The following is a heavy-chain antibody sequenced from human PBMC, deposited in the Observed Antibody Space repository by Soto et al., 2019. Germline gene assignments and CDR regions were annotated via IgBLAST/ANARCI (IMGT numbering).Heavy chain of an antibody. CDR3: AKVEGATLYYYYGMDV. Sequence: SETLSLTCAVDGGSFSGYYWTWIRQPPGKGLEWIGQINFRGTVYYNPSLQSRVTISADSSKNNFYLKVSSVTAADTAVYYCAKVEGATLYYYYGMDVWGQGTTVTVSS. J-gene: IGHJ6*02. D-gene: IGHD1-26*01. CDR2: INFRGTV. V-gene: IGHV4-34*01. CDR1: GGSFSGYY.